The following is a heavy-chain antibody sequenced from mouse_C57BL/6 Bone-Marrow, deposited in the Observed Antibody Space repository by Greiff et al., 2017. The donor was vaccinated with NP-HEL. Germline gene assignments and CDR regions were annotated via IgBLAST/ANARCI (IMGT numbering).Heavy chain of an antibody. V-gene: IGHV1-59*01. CDR2: IDPSDSYT. CDR1: GYTFTSYW. Sequence: QVQLQQPGAELVRPGTSVKLSCKASGYTFTSYWMHWVKQRPGQGLEWIGVIDPSDSYTNYNQKFKGKATLTVDTSSSTAYMQLSSLTSEDSAVYYCATYYGSSYDYFDYWGQGTTLTVSS. J-gene: IGHJ2*01. CDR3: ATYYGSSYDYFDY. D-gene: IGHD1-1*01.